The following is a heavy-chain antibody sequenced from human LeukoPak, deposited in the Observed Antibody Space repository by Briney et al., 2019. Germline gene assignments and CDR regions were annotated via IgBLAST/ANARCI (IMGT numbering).Heavy chain of an antibody. V-gene: IGHV3-21*04. CDR1: GFTFSSYS. Sequence: SGGSLRLSCAASGFTFSSYSMNWVRQAPGKGLEWVSSITSSSSYIYYADSVKGRFTISRDNSKNTLFLQMNSLRAEDTAVYYCAKGYYGSGSYGWFDYWGQGTLVTVSS. CDR2: ITSSSSYI. D-gene: IGHD3-10*01. CDR3: AKGYYGSGSYGWFDY. J-gene: IGHJ4*02.